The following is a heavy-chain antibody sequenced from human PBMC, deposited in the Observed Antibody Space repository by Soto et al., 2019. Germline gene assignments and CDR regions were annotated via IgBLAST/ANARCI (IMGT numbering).Heavy chain of an antibody. J-gene: IGHJ4*02. Sequence: VGSLRLSCAASGFTFSSYAMSWVRQAPGKGLEWVSAISGSGGSTYYADSVKGRFTISRDNSKNTLYLQMNSLRAEDTAVYYCAKDPNYYGSSYWGQGTLVTVSS. CDR1: GFTFSSYA. CDR2: ISGSGGST. D-gene: IGHD3-10*01. CDR3: AKDPNYYGSSY. V-gene: IGHV3-23*01.